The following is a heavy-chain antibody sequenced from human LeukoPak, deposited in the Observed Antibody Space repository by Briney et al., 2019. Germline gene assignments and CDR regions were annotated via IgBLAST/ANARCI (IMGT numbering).Heavy chain of an antibody. D-gene: IGHD5-12*01. J-gene: IGHJ3*02. V-gene: IGHV3-74*01. Sequence: GGSLRLSCAASGFTFSRYWMYWVRQAPGKGLVWVSRINSDGTSTSSADSVKGRFTISRDNAKNTLYLQMNSLRAEDTAVYYCARDHGYSGYDWANYAFDIWGQGTMVTVSS. CDR2: INSDGTST. CDR1: GFTFSRYW. CDR3: ARDHGYSGYDWANYAFDI.